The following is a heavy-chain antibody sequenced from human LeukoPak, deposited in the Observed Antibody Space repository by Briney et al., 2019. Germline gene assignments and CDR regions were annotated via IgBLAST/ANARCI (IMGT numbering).Heavy chain of an antibody. D-gene: IGHD3-10*01. CDR3: ARSRGFGDLIDY. J-gene: IGHJ4*02. Sequence: TGVSLRLSCTPSGLTLSRYEKNCARQAPGKGLEWLSYISSSGSTIYYAHPVKGLFTISRDNPKNSLYLHINSQLAGDTPVFYFARSRGFGDLIDYWGQGTLVTVSS. CDR2: ISSSGSTI. CDR1: GLTLSRYE. V-gene: IGHV3-48*03.